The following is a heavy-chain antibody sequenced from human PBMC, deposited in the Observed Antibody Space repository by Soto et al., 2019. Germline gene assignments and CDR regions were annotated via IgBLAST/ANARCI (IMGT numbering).Heavy chain of an antibody. CDR3: ARGRGIDV. CDR1: GFTFGSYW. J-gene: IGHJ6*02. V-gene: IGHV3-7*01. Sequence: EVQLVESGGGLVQPGGYLRLSCAVSGFTFGSYWMTWVRQAPGKGLEWVANIKQDGSEKYYVDSVKGRFTISRDNAKNSLYLQMNSLRVEDTAVYYCARGRGIDVWGQGTTVTVSS. CDR2: IKQDGSEK.